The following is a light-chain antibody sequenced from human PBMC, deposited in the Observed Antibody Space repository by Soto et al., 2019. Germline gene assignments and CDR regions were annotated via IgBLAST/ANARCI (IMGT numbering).Light chain of an antibody. J-gene: IGKJ1*01. CDR3: QQYNDWPRT. V-gene: IGKV3-15*01. CDR1: QSISTN. Sequence: EIVMTQSPATLSVSPGERVTLSCRASQSISTNLAWYQQKPGQAPRLLIYGASTRATGIPARFGGSGSGTEFTVTISSLQSEDFAVYYCQQYNDWPRTFGHGTKVEI. CDR2: GAS.